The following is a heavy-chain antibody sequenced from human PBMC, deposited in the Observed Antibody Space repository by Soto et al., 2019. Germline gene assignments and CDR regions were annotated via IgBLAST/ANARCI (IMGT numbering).Heavy chain of an antibody. Sequence: SETLSLTCAVYGGSFSGYYWSWIRQPPGKGLEWIGEINHSGSTNYNPSIKSRVTISVDTSKNQFSLKLSSVTAADTAVYYCARYRVTPYYYYGMDVWGQGTTVTVSS. CDR1: GGSFSGYY. CDR2: INHSGST. J-gene: IGHJ6*02. CDR3: ARYRVTPYYYYGMDV. V-gene: IGHV4-34*01. D-gene: IGHD2-21*02.